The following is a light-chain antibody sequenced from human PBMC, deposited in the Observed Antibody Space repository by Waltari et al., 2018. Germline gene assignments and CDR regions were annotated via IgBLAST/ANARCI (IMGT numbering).Light chain of an antibody. CDR2: GVS. CDR1: SSDVGGYNS. Sequence: QSALTQPRSVSGSPGQSVTISCTGTSSDVGGYNSVSWYQQHPGKAPKLMIYGVSERPSGVPDRFAGSKSGNTASLTIAGLQAEDEADYYCCSYAGRYSWVFGGGTKLTVL. J-gene: IGLJ2*01. V-gene: IGLV2-11*01. CDR3: CSYAGRYSWV.